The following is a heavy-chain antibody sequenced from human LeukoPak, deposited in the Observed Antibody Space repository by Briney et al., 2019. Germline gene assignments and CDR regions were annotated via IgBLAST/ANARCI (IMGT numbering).Heavy chain of an antibody. Sequence: GGSLRLSCAASRFTVSSNYMSWVSQAPGKGLEWVSVIYSGGSTYYADSVKGRFTISRDNSKNTLYLQMNSLRAEDTAVYYCARNWGTGYFDLWGRGTLVTVSS. CDR1: RFTVSSNY. J-gene: IGHJ2*01. D-gene: IGHD7-27*01. CDR3: ARNWGTGYFDL. V-gene: IGHV3-53*01. CDR2: IYSGGST.